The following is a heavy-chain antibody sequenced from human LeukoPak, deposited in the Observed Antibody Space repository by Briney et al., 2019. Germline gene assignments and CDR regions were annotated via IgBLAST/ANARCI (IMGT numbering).Heavy chain of an antibody. CDR2: IYYSGST. CDR1: GGSISSYY. CDR3: ARGFRDSGSYLGMDV. D-gene: IGHD1-26*01. J-gene: IGHJ6*02. V-gene: IGHV4-59*01. Sequence: SETLSLTCTVSGGSISSYYWSWIRQPPGKGLEWIGYIYYSGSTNYNPSLKSRVTISVDTSKNQFSLKLSSVTAADTAVYYCARGFRDSGSYLGMDVWGQGTTVTVSS.